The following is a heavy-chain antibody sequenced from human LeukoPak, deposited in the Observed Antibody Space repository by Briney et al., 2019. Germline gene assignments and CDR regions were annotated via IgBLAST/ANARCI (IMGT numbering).Heavy chain of an antibody. D-gene: IGHD6-6*01. CDR2: IYYSGST. V-gene: IGHV4-39*01. CDR3: ARHFGYSSSSLDY. CDR1: GGSISSRSYY. J-gene: IGHJ4*02. Sequence: SETLSLTCTVSGGSISSRSYYWGWIRQPPGKGLEWIGSIYYSGSTYYNPSLKSRVTISVDTSKNQFSLKLGSVTAADTAVYYCARHFGYSSSSLDYWGQGTLVTVSS.